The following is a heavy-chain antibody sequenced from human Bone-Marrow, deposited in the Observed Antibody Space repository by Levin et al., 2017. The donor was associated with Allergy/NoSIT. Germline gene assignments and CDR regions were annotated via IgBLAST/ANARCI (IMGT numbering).Heavy chain of an antibody. CDR1: GFTLSSYW. V-gene: IGHV3-74*01. Sequence: GGSLRLSCVASGFTLSSYWMHWVRQAPGKGLVWVSHINTDGNFPNYADSVKGRFTISRDNAKNTLYLQMNNPRPEDTAVSFCARGGESDDSRGTQDWYLDLWGRGTLLTVSA. D-gene: IGHD3-16*01. CDR3: ARGGESDDSRGTQDWYLDL. CDR2: INTDGNFP. J-gene: IGHJ2*01.